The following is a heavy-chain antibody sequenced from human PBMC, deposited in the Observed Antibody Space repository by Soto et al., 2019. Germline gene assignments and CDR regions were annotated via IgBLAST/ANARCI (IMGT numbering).Heavy chain of an antibody. V-gene: IGHV3-23*01. Sequence: EVQLLESGGGVVQSGGSLRVSCEVSGFTLSSYAMSCVRQAPGKGLEWVSAISGSGSKTYYAASVKGRFTISRDNSENTVYLQLDSVRVEDTAVYYCAREVVLGGTNYSYYGLGVWGRGTTVTVSS. D-gene: IGHD3-10*01. CDR1: GFTLSSYA. CDR2: ISGSGSKT. CDR3: AREVVLGGTNYSYYGLGV. J-gene: IGHJ6*02.